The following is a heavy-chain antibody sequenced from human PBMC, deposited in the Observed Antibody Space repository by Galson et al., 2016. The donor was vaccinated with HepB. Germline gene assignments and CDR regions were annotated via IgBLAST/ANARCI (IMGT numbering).Heavy chain of an antibody. CDR1: GFTFRTYD. CDR3: ARGPYRRSSFYYGMDV. J-gene: IGHJ6*02. V-gene: IGHV3-13*01. Sequence: SLRLSCAASGFTFRTYDMHWVRQTKTKGLEWVSAIGTAGDTYYPDSVKGRFTISRENAKNSLYLQMNSLRAGGTAVYYCARGPYRRSSFYYGMDVWGQGTTVTVSS. D-gene: IGHD3-10*01. CDR2: IGTAGDT.